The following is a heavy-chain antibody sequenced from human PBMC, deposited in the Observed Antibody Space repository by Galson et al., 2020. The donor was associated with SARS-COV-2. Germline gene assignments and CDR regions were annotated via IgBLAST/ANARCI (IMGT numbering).Heavy chain of an antibody. CDR3: ARNDFWSGYYFDS. D-gene: IGHD3-3*01. J-gene: IGHJ4*02. V-gene: IGHV3-53*01. CDR2: IYSDVSS. CDR1: GFTVSVTY. Sequence: GGSLRLSCAASGFTVSVTYMSWVRQAPGKGLEWVSIIYSDVSSYYADSVKGRFTVSRDDSKNTLFLQMNSLRAEDTAIYYCARNDFWSGYYFDSWDQGTLVTVSS.